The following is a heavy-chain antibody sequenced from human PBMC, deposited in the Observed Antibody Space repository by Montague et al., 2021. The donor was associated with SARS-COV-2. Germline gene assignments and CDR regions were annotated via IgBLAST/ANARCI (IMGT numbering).Heavy chain of an antibody. Sequence: SETLSLTCAVYGGSFSGYFWSWIRQTAGRGLEWIGEINHGGTADYNPSLKSRVTLSVDTSKAQFSLILTSVTAADTAVYYCARERGRGVDYFDPWGQGTLVTVSS. J-gene: IGHJ5*02. CDR3: ARERGRGVDYFDP. D-gene: IGHD4-11*01. V-gene: IGHV4-34*01. CDR2: INHGGTA. CDR1: GGSFSGYF.